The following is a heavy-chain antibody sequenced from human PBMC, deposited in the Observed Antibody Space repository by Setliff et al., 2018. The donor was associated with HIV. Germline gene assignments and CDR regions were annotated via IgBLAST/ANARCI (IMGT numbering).Heavy chain of an antibody. CDR1: GGSTDSGSYY. CDR2: MYYTGST. J-gene: IGHJ6*01. V-gene: IGHV4-39*01. D-gene: IGHD2-2*01. Sequence: TSETLSLTCTVSGGSTDSGSYYWAWIRQPPGKGLEWIGSMYYTGSTYYNPSLKSRVTISIGTSKNQFSLKLNSVTAADTAVYYCARGPSGRAPAPARAPHYYGLDLWGPGTTVTVSS. CDR3: ARGPSGRAPAPARAPHYYGLDL.